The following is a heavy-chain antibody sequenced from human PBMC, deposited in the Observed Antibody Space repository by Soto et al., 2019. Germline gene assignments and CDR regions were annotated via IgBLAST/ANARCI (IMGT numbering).Heavy chain of an antibody. CDR3: ARGSLLPYYDVGGPPDHFDY. D-gene: IGHD3-3*01. J-gene: IGHJ4*02. CDR1: GGSISSYY. Sequence: AETLSLTCTASGGSISSYYWSWIRQPAGKGLEWIGRIYTSGSTNYNPSLKSRVTMSVDTSKNQFTLKLSLVTATDRAVDYGARGSLLPYYDVGGPPDHFDYWGQGTLVTVSS. V-gene: IGHV4-4*07. CDR2: IYTSGST.